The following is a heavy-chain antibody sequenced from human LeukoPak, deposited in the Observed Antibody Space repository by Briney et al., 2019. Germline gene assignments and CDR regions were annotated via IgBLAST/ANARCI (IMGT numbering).Heavy chain of an antibody. Sequence: GASVKVSCKASGYTFTGYYMHWVRQAPGQGLEWMGWINPNSGGTNYAQKFQGRVTMTRDTSISTAYMELSRLRSDDTAVYYCARTTDAYYSSNYGYWGQGTLVTVSS. D-gene: IGHD6-13*01. CDR3: ARTTDAYYSSNYGY. CDR1: GYTFTGYY. CDR2: INPNSGGT. J-gene: IGHJ4*02. V-gene: IGHV1-2*02.